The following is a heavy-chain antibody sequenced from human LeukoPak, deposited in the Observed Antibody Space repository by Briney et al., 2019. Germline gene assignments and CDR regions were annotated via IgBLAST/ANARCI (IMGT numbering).Heavy chain of an antibody. V-gene: IGHV1-2*02. CDR2: INPNSGAT. CDR1: GYTFIAYY. J-gene: IGHJ1*01. CDR3: ARDGYCSGTSCPFQH. Sequence: ASVEVSCKASGYTFIAYYMFWVRQAPGQGLEWMGWINPNSGATDHAQKFQGRVTMTRDTSINTSYMELTGLRSDDTAVYYCARDGYCSGTSCPFQHWGQGTLVTVSS. D-gene: IGHD2-2*03.